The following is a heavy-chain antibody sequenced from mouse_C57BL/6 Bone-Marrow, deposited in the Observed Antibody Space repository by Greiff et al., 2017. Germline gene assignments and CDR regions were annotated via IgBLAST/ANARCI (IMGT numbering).Heavy chain of an antibody. CDR1: GYTFTSYW. CDR3: ASYGGYYFDY. V-gene: IGHV1-50*01. Sequence: VQLQQPGAELVKPGASVKLSCKASGYTFTSYWMQWVKQRPGQGLEWIGEIDPSDSYTNYNQKFKGKATLPVDTSSSTAYMQLSSLTSEDSAVYYCASYGGYYFDYWGQGTTLTVSS. J-gene: IGHJ2*01. CDR2: IDPSDSYT. D-gene: IGHD1-2*01.